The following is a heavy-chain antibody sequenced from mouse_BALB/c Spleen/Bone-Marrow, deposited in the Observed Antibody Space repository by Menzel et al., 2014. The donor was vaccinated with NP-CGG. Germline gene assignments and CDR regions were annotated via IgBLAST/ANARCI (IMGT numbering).Heavy chain of an antibody. CDR2: ILPGSGIT. CDR3: ARSPY. CDR1: GYTFNSYW. V-gene: IGHV1-9*01. Sequence: QVQLQQFGAELMKPGASVKISCKATGYTFNSYWIEWVKQRPGHGLEWIGEILPGSGITNYNEKFKVKATFNADTSSNTAYMQLSSLTSEDSAVYYCARSPYWGQGTLVTVSA. J-gene: IGHJ3*01.